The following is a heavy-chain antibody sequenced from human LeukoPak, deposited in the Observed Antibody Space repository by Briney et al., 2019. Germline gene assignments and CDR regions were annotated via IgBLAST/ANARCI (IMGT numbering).Heavy chain of an antibody. Sequence: GGSLRLSCAASGFTFSSYTMNWVRQAPGQGLEWVSSINSISSYIYYADSLKGRFTISRDNAKNPLYLQMNSLRAEDTAIYYCARPLYGSGGWYFDYWGQGTLVTVSS. CDR2: INSISSYI. CDR1: GFTFSSYT. V-gene: IGHV3-21*01. J-gene: IGHJ4*02. CDR3: ARPLYGSGGWYFDY. D-gene: IGHD3-10*01.